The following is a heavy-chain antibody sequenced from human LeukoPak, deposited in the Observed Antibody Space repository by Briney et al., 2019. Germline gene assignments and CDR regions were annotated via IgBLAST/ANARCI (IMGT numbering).Heavy chain of an antibody. D-gene: IGHD1-26*01. J-gene: IGHJ5*02. V-gene: IGHV3-21*01. CDR3: ARTPFSGSYNGHWFDP. CDR1: GFTFSSYS. Sequence: GGSLRLSCAASGFTFSSYSTNWVRQAPGKGLECVSSISSSSSYIYYADSVKGRFTISRDNAKNSLYLQMNSLRAEDTAVYYCARTPFSGSYNGHWFDPWGQGTLVTVSS. CDR2: ISSSSSYI.